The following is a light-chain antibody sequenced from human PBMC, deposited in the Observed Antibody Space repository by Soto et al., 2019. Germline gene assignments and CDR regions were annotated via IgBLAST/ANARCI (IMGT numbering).Light chain of an antibody. CDR2: EVT. CDR1: SSDVGGYNY. V-gene: IGLV2-14*01. Sequence: SVLTHPASVSGSPGQSFTISCTGTSSDVGGYNYVSWYKQHPGKAPKIIIYEVTNRPSGVSNRFSGSKTGNTASLTISGIQAEDDADYYCSSFASRFTVNEIFGTGTKGT. J-gene: IGLJ1*01. CDR3: SSFASRFTVNEI.